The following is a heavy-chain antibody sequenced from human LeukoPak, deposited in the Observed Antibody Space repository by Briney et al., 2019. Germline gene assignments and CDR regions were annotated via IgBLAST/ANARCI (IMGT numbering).Heavy chain of an antibody. V-gene: IGHV3-30*18. CDR2: ISYDGSNK. CDR1: GFTFSSYG. Sequence: GGSLRLSCAASGFTFSSYGMHWVRQAPGKGLEWVAVISYDGSNKYYADSVKGRFTISRDNSKNTLYLQMNSLRAEDTAVYYCAKDNAPVGGRAQVGATFYDAFDIWGQGTMVTVSS. J-gene: IGHJ3*02. D-gene: IGHD1-26*01. CDR3: AKDNAPVGGRAQVGATFYDAFDI.